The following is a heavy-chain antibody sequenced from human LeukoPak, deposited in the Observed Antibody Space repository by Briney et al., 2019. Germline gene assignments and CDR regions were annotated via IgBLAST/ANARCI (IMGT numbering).Heavy chain of an antibody. CDR3: ARGRTAVAGTGDY. CDR1: GFTVSSNY. Sequence: GGSLRLSCAASGFTVSSNYMSWVRQAPGKGLEWVSSISSSSSYIYYADSVRGRFTISRDNAKNSLYLQMNSLRAEDTAVYYCARGRTAVAGTGDYWGQGTLVTVSS. J-gene: IGHJ4*02. CDR2: ISSSSSYI. D-gene: IGHD6-19*01. V-gene: IGHV3-21*01.